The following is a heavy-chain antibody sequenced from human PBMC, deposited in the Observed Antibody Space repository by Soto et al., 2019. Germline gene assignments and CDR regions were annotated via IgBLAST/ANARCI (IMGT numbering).Heavy chain of an antibody. V-gene: IGHV3-48*01. J-gene: IGHJ6*03. CDR3: ARRGGYCSGGSCYNLNYYYYYMDV. CDR2: ISSSSSTI. CDR1: GFTLSSYS. Sequence: EVQLVESGGGLVQPGGSLRLSCAASGFTLSSYSMNWVRQAPGKGLEWVSYISSSSSTIYYADSVKGRFTISRDNAKNSLYLQMNSLRAEDTAVYYCARRGGYCSGGSCYNLNYYYYYMDVWGKGTTVTVSS. D-gene: IGHD2-15*01.